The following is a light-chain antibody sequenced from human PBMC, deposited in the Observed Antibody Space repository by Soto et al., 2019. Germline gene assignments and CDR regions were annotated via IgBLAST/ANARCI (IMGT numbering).Light chain of an antibody. V-gene: IGKV3-20*01. J-gene: IGKJ2*01. CDR1: QSDKSNY. Sequence: QIPGPGTLSPGERATLSCMTSQSDKSNYLAWYQQQPGQAPTPLIFGVFNRAAGVPARFSVSGSGTDFTLTISGLEPEDSGVYYCQHDDGSPRTFGQGTKLDIK. CDR3: QHDDGSPRT. CDR2: GVF.